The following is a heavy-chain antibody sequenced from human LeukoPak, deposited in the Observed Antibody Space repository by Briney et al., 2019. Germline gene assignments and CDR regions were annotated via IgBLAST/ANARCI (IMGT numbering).Heavy chain of an antibody. CDR3: ARDGGYCSGGSCYTEPSFDY. CDR1: GFTFSSYW. J-gene: IGHJ4*02. V-gene: IGHV3-7*03. CDR2: IKQDGSEK. D-gene: IGHD2-15*01. Sequence: PGGSLRLSCAASGFTFSSYWMSWVRQAPRKGLEWVANIKQDGSEKYYVDSVKGRFTISRDNAKNSLYLQMNSLRAEDTAVYYCARDGGYCSGGSCYTEPSFDYWGQGTLVTVSS.